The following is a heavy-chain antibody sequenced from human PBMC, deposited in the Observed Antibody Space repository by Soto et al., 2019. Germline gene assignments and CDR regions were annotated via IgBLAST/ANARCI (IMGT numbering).Heavy chain of an antibody. CDR2: INPDTGGT. Sequence: RASVKVSCKASGYSFTGHNIHWVRQAPGQGLEWMGWINPDTGGTKSAQKFQGRVTMTRDTSISTAYMELSRLRSDDTAIYYCARVPVYSDAFDIWGQGTMVTVSS. CDR1: GYSFTGHN. V-gene: IGHV1-2*02. J-gene: IGHJ3*02. D-gene: IGHD1-26*01. CDR3: ARVPVYSDAFDI.